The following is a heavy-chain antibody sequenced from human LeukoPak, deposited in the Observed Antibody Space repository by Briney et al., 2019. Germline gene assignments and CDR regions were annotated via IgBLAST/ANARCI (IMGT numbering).Heavy chain of an antibody. J-gene: IGHJ4*02. CDR1: GFTFDDYA. D-gene: IGHD2-2*01. V-gene: IGHV3-9*03. Sequence: GGSLRLSCAAAGFTFDDYAMQWVRQAPGRGLEGVSGISWNSGSIGYADSVKGRFTISRDNAKNSLYLQMNSLRAEDMALYYCAKGYCSSTSCYPFDYWGQGTLVTVSS. CDR2: ISWNSGSI. CDR3: AKGYCSSTSCYPFDY.